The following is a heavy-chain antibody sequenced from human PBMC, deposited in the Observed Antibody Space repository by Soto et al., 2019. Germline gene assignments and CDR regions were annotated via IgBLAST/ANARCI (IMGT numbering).Heavy chain of an antibody. Sequence: PSETQSLTCTFSGGSISSGGYYLRWNRQHPGKGLEWIGYIYYSGSTYYNPSLKSRVTISVDTSKNQFSLKLSSVTAADTAVYNCACTNRGYAQQKCKSLPRRGQGTLVTVSA. CDR1: GGSISSGGYY. CDR2: IYYSGST. D-gene: IGHD6-25*01. J-gene: IGHJ1*01. CDR3: ACTNRGYAQQKCKSLPR. V-gene: IGHV4-31*03.